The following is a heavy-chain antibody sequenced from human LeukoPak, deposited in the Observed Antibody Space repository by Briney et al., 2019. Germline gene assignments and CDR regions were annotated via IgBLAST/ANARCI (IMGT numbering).Heavy chain of an antibody. D-gene: IGHD2-2*01. V-gene: IGHV1-18*01. CDR3: ARDIIRYCSSTSCHPGAFDI. Sequence: ASVKVSCKASGYTFTSYGISWVRQAPGQGLEWMGWISAYNGNTNYAQKLQGRVTMTTDTSTSTAYMELRSLRSDDTAVYYCARDIIRYCSSTSCHPGAFDIWGQGTMVTVSS. CDR2: ISAYNGNT. J-gene: IGHJ3*02. CDR1: GYTFTSYG.